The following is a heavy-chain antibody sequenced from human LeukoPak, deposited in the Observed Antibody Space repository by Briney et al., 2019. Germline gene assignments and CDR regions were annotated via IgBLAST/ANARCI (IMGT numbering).Heavy chain of an antibody. CDR2: INHSGST. CDR1: GGSFSGYH. J-gene: IGHJ5*02. Sequence: SETLSLTCAVYGGSFSGYHWSWIRQPPGKGLEWIGEINHSGSTNYNPSLKSRVTISVDTSKNQFSLKLSSVTAADTAVYYCAREPRYYYGSGSYYHNWFDPWGQGTLVTVSS. V-gene: IGHV4-34*01. CDR3: AREPRYYYGSGSYYHNWFDP. D-gene: IGHD3-10*01.